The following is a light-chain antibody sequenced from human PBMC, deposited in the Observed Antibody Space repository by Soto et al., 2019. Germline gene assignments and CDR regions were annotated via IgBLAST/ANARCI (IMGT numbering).Light chain of an antibody. J-gene: IGKJ1*01. CDR3: QQRYSAPRT. CDR1: QSIRTY. Sequence: GDRLTITCRASQSIRTYFNWYQQKPGKAPTLLVFGASTLQRGVPSRFSDSGSGTEFTLTISSLQPEDFATYHCQQRYSAPRTFGQGTKVYIK. CDR2: GAS. V-gene: IGKV1-39*01.